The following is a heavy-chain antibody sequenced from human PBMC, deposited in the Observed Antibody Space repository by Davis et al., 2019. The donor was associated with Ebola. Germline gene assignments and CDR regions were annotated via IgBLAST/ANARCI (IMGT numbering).Heavy chain of an antibody. V-gene: IGHV4-61*01. CDR2: IYYSGST. J-gene: IGHJ6*02. CDR3: ARLVPEYQLSRSLDV. CDR1: GGTVSSGSYY. Sequence: PSETLSLTCTVYGGTVSSGSYYWSWIRQPPGKGLEWIGYIYYSGSTNYNPSLKSRVTISVDTSKNQFSLKLSSVTAADTAVYYCARLVPEYQLSRSLDVWGQGTTVTVSS. D-gene: IGHD2-2*01.